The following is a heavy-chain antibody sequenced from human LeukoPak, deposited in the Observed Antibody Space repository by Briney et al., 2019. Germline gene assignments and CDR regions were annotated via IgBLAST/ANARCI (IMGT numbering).Heavy chain of an antibody. V-gene: IGHV3-11*01. CDR1: GFTFSDYY. CDR2: ISSSGSTI. Sequence: GGSLRLSCAASGFTFSDYYMSWIRQAPGKGLEWVSYISSSGSTIYYADSVKGRFTISRDNAKNSLYLQMNSLRAEDTAVYYCARDKGSALPRDYYYYMDVWGKGTAVTVSS. D-gene: IGHD2-15*01. J-gene: IGHJ6*03. CDR3: ARDKGSALPRDYYYYMDV.